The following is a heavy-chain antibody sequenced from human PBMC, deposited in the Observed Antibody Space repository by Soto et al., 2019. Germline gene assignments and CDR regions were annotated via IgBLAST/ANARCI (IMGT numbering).Heavy chain of an antibody. V-gene: IGHV4-4*02. CDR2: AHHSGRT. J-gene: IGHJ4*02. CDR1: GDSMSISNW. CDR3: ARSEATALDF. Sequence: SETLSLTCTVSGDSMSISNWWNWVRQPPGKGLEWIGEAHHSGRTNYNPSLKSRVTISVDRSQNIFSLQLTSVTAADTAVYFCARSEATALDFWGQGILVTVSS.